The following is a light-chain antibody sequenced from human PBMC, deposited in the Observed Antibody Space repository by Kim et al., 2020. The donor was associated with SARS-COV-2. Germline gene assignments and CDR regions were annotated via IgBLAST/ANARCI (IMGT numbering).Light chain of an antibody. J-gene: IGLJ3*02. CDR1: SSDIGGYNF. Sequence: GHSITISCTGTSSDIGGYNFVSWFQQHPDTAPKLMIYGVSKRPSGVSSRFSGSKSGNTASLTISGLQAEDEADYYCTSYTSTITWVFGGGTQLTVL. V-gene: IGLV2-14*03. CDR2: GVS. CDR3: TSYTSTITWV.